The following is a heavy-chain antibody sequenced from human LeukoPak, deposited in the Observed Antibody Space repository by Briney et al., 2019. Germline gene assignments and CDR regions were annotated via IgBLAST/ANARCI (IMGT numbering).Heavy chain of an antibody. V-gene: IGHV3-30*02. Sequence: GGSLRLSCAASGFTFSSYGMNWVRQAPGKGLEWVAFIRCDGRNKYYADSVKGRFTISRDNSKNTLYLQMNSLRAEDTAVYYCAKDRQGPFDIWGQGTMVTVSS. D-gene: IGHD6-6*01. CDR2: IRCDGRNK. CDR1: GFTFSSYG. CDR3: AKDRQGPFDI. J-gene: IGHJ3*02.